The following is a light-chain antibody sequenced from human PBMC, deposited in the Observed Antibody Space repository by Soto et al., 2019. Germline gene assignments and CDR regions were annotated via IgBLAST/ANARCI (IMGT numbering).Light chain of an antibody. CDR3: AAWDDSLSGVA. J-gene: IGLJ2*01. V-gene: IGLV1-47*01. CDR2: RNN. CDR1: TFNIGIND. Sequence: QSVLTQPPSASGTPGQRVTISCSGSTFNIGINDVFWYQQLPGTAPKLLIYRNNQRPSGVPDRFSGSKSGTSASLAVSGLRSEDEADYYCAAWDDSLSGVAFGGGTKLTVL.